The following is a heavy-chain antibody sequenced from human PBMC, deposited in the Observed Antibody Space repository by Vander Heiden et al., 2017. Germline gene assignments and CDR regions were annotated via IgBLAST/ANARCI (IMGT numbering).Heavy chain of an antibody. V-gene: IGHV4-34*01. CDR3: ARANYADYAAFDY. D-gene: IGHD4-17*01. CDR1: GWSCHNYY. CDR2: INHSGGT. J-gene: IGHJ4*02. Sequence: QVQLQQWGAGLFKPSETLSLTCSVYGWSCHNYYWSWVRQPPGKGLEWIGEINHSGGTRYNPSLKSRVTMSVDPSRSQFSLKVNSLTAADTAVYYCARANYADYAAFDYWGQGTLVTVSS.